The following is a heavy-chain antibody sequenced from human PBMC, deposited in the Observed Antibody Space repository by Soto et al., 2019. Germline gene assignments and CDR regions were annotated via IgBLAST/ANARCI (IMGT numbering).Heavy chain of an antibody. D-gene: IGHD2-2*01. CDR2: ISLYSDGT. J-gene: IGHJ5*02. CDR3: ARVIPGAEAWFGA. Sequence: QVQLVQSGGEVKRPGASVKVSCKTSGYTFSNYGITWVRQAPGQPLEWLGWISLYSDGTNYAQKFQGRVSMTTDTSTNTAYMELRSLRSDDTAVYYCARVIPGAEAWFGAWGQGTLVTVSA. CDR1: GYTFSNYG. V-gene: IGHV1-18*01.